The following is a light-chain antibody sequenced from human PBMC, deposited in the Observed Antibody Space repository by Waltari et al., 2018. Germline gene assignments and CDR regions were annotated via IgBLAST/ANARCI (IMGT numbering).Light chain of an antibody. CDR2: GAS. J-gene: IGKJ1*01. V-gene: IGKV3-15*01. Sequence: EIVMTQSPATLSVSPGDRATLSCKASQSVITNLAWYQQKPGQPPRLLIYGASARATGSPDRFSGSGFGTEFTLAISSLQSEDSAIYYCQQYHNWPRVFGQGTKVEIK. CDR3: QQYHNWPRV. CDR1: QSVITN.